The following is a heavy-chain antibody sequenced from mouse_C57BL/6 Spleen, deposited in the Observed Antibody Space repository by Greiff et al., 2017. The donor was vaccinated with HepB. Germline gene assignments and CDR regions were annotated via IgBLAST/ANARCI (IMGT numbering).Heavy chain of an antibody. V-gene: IGHV1-55*01. D-gene: IGHD2-4*01. Sequence: QVHVKQPGAELVKPGASVKMSCKASGYTFTSYWITWVKQRPGQGLEWIGDIYPGSGSTNYNEKFKSKATLTVDTSSSTAYMQLSSLTSEDSAVYYCARFDYDGGYAMDYWGQGTSVTVSS. CDR3: ARFDYDGGYAMDY. J-gene: IGHJ4*01. CDR2: IYPGSGST. CDR1: GYTFTSYW.